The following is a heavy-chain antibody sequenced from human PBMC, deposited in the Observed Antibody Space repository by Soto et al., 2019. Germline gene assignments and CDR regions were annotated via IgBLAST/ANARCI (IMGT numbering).Heavy chain of an antibody. Sequence: HVQLRESGAGLVKPSATLSLSCSVSGASLLSSYWIWVRQPAGKGLEWIGHIFSNGQTSYNPSLKRRRTMSRDPSKDLFSLNRSPVTAAATAFYYGAKGWDVKYFDEWGQGTLVTVSS. CDR2: IFSNGQT. CDR3: AKGWDVKYFDE. CDR1: GASLLSSY. J-gene: IGHJ4*02. V-gene: IGHV4-4*07. D-gene: IGHD6-19*01.